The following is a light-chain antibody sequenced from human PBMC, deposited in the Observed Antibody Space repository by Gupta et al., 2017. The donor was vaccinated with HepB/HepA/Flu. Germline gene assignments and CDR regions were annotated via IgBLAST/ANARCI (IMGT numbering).Light chain of an antibody. CDR3: QQDCSSPFT. CDR2: GAS. CDR1: QSVSSSY. J-gene: IGKJ3*01. V-gene: IGKV3-20*01. Sequence: EIVLTQSPGTLSLSPGERATLSCRASQSVSSSYLAWYQQKPGQAPRLLIYGASSRATGIPDRFSGSGSGTDFTLTISRLEPEDFAVYYCQQDCSSPFTFGPGTNVDIK.